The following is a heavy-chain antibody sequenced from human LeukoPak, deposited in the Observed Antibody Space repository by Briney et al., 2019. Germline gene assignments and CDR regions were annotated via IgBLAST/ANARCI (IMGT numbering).Heavy chain of an antibody. J-gene: IGHJ4*02. CDR3: ARTFFDITMVRGVITMFDY. CDR2: IYTSGST. D-gene: IGHD3-10*01. CDR1: GGSISSGSYY. V-gene: IGHV4-61*02. Sequence: SETLSLTCTVSGGSISSGSYYWSWIRQPAGKGLEWIGRIYTSGSTNYNPSLKSRVTISVDTSKNQFSLKLSSVTAADTAVYYCARTFFDITMVRGVITMFDYWGQGTLVTVSS.